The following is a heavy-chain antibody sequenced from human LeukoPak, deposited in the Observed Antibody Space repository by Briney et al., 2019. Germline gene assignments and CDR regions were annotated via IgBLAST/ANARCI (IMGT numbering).Heavy chain of an antibody. V-gene: IGHV1-2*02. CDR2: INPNSGGT. D-gene: IGHD3-22*01. CDR3: ARVAYYYDSSGYSYYFDY. Sequence: GATVTVSCKASGYTFTGYYMHWVRQAPGQGLEWMGWINPNSGGTNYAQKFQGRVTMTRDTSISTAYMELSRLRSDDTAVYYCARVAYYYDSSGYSYYFDYWGQGTLVTVSS. CDR1: GYTFTGYY. J-gene: IGHJ4*02.